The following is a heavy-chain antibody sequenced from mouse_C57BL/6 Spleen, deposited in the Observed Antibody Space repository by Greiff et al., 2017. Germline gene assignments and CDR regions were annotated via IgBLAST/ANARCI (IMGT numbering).Heavy chain of an antibody. CDR2: ISYDGSN. J-gene: IGHJ4*01. CDR1: GYSITSGYY. Sequence: EVHLVESGPGLVKPSQSLSLTCSVTGYSITSGYYWNWIRQFPGNKLEWMGYISYDGSNNYNPSLKNRISITRDTSKNQFFLKLNSVTTEDTATYYCAILYYDYDGYAMDYWGQGTSVTVSS. D-gene: IGHD2-4*01. CDR3: AILYYDYDGYAMDY. V-gene: IGHV3-6*01.